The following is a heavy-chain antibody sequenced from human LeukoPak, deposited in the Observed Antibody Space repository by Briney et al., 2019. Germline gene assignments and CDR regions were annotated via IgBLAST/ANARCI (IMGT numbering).Heavy chain of an antibody. CDR2: INHSGST. D-gene: IGHD1-26*01. Sequence: SETLSLTCAVYGGSFSGYYWSWIRQPPGKGLEWIGEINHSGSTYYNPSLKSRVTISVDTSKNHFSLKLTSMTAADTAVYYCDVGILRGPDYWGQGTLVTASS. J-gene: IGHJ4*02. CDR1: GGSFSGYY. CDR3: DVGILRGPDY. V-gene: IGHV4-34*01.